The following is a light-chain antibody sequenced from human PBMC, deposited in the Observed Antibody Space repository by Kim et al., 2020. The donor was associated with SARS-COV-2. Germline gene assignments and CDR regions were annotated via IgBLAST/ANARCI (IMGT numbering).Light chain of an antibody. J-gene: IGLJ3*02. CDR1: SSYVGGYNY. CDR2: DVS. Sequence: GQSVTISCTGTSSYVGGYNYCSWYQQHPGKAPKLMIYDVSKRPSGVPDRFSGSKSGNTASLTISGLQAEDEADYYCCSYAGSYTWVFGGGTKLTVL. CDR3: CSYAGSYTWV. V-gene: IGLV2-11*01.